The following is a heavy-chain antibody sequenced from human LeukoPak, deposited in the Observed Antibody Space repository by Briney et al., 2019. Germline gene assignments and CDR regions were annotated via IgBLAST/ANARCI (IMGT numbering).Heavy chain of an antibody. CDR3: ARDESTGGGYLDY. CDR2: ISAYNGNT. D-gene: IGHD2-15*01. Sequence: ASVKVSCKVSGYTLTELSMHWVRQAPGQGLEWMGWISAYNGNTNYAQKLQGRVTMTTDTSTSTAYMELRSLRSDDTAVYYCARDESTGGGYLDYWGQGTLVTVSS. CDR1: GYTLTELS. J-gene: IGHJ4*02. V-gene: IGHV1-18*01.